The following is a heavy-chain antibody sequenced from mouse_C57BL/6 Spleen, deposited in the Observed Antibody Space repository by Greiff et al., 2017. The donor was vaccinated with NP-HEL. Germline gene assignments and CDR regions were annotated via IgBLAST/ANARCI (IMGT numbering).Heavy chain of an antibody. Sequence: VQLQQPGAELVKPGASVKMSCKASGYTFTSYWITFFTQRPGQGLEWIGDIYPGSGSTNYNEKFKSKATLTVDTSSSTAYMQLSSLTSEDSAVYYCARWGTTVRGAMDYWGQVTSVTDSS. V-gene: IGHV1-55*01. D-gene: IGHD1-1*01. CDR2: IYPGSGST. CDR1: GYTFTSYW. J-gene: IGHJ4*01. CDR3: ARWGTTVRGAMDY.